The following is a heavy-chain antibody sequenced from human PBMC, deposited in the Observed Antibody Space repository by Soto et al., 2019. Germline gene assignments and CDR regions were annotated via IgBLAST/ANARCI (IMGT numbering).Heavy chain of an antibody. CDR1: GGTFSSYA. Sequence: QVQLVQSGAEVKKPGSSVKVSCKASGGTFSSYAISWVRQAPGQGLEWMGGINPIFGTANYAQKFQGRVTIRADEPTSKAYMGLSRLRSEETAVYYCAREERAYSGYYSGTDNYGMYVWGQGNTVTVSS. D-gene: IGHD5-12*01. CDR2: INPIFGTA. J-gene: IGHJ6*02. V-gene: IGHV1-69*01. CDR3: AREERAYSGYYSGTDNYGMYV.